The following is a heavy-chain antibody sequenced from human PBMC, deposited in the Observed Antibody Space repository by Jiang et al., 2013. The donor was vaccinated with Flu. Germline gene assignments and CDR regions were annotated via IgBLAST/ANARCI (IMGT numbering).Heavy chain of an antibody. CDR3: ARDRKPSQRLTGVIGY. V-gene: IGHV3-21*06. CDR1: GFTFRLYA. Sequence: VQLLESGGGRVKPGGSLRLSCEVSGFTFRLYAMNWVRQAPAKGLEWVASISSGNEYIKYGDSVKGRVTISRDNGNNSLYLEMSSLRAEDTAVYYCARDRKPSQRLTGVIGYWGQGSLVTVSS. CDR2: ISSGNEYI. D-gene: IGHD7-27*01. J-gene: IGHJ4*02.